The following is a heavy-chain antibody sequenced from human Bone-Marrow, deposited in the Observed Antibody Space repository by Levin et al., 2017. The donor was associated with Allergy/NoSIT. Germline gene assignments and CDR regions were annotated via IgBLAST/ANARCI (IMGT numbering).Heavy chain of an antibody. CDR1: GFTFSSYG. CDR2: ISYDGSNK. V-gene: IGHV3-30*18. J-gene: IGHJ6*02. D-gene: IGHD3-3*01. Sequence: GGSLRLSCAASGFTFSSYGMHWVRQAPGKGLEWVAVISYDGSNKYYADSVKGRFTISRDNSKNTLYLQMNSLRAEDTAVYYCAKDPYYDFWSGASYYYGMDGWGQGTTVTVSS. CDR3: AKDPYYDFWSGASYYYGMDG.